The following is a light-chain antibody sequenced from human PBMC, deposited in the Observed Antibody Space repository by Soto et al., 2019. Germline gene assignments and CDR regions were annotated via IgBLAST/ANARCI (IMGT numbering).Light chain of an antibody. CDR2: GAS. J-gene: IGKJ1*01. CDR1: QSVSSN. V-gene: IGKV3-20*01. Sequence: EIMWTKSPCILSLSPGERATLSCRASQSVSSNLAWYQQKPGQAPRLLIYGASNRATGIPDRFSGSGSGTDFTLTISRLEPEDFAVYYCLQYGSSGTFGHGTKVDI. CDR3: LQYGSSGT.